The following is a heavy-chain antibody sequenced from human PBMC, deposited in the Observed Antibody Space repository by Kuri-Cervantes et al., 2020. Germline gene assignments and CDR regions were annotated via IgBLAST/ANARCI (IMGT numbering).Heavy chain of an antibody. J-gene: IGHJ4*02. CDR3: ARGNWIAVAGTAIFDY. D-gene: IGHD6-19*01. Sequence: GESLKISCAASGFTFSDYYMSWIRQAPGKGLEWVSYISSSGSTIYYADSVKGRFTISRDNAKNSLYLQMNSLRAEDTAVYYCARGNWIAVAGTAIFDYWGQGTLVTVSS. CDR1: GFTFSDYY. V-gene: IGHV3-11*04. CDR2: ISSSGSTI.